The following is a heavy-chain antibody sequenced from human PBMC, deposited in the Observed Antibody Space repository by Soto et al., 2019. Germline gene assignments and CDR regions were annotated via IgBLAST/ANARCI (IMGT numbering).Heavy chain of an antibody. V-gene: IGHV1-69*02. CDR3: ARATSSPPGEFHY. J-gene: IGHJ4*02. D-gene: IGHD1-26*01. CDR2: IIPILGIA. Sequence: QVQLVQSGAEVKKPGSSVKVSCKASGGTFSSYTISWVRQAPGQGLEWMGRIIPILGIANYAQKFQGRVTITADKSTSTAYVELSSLRSEDTAVYYFARATSSPPGEFHYWGQGTLVTVSS. CDR1: GGTFSSYT.